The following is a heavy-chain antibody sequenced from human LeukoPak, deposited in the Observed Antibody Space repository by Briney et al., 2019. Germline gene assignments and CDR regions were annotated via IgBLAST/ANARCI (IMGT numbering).Heavy chain of an antibody. Sequence: PGGSLRLSCAASGFTFSSYAMSWVRQAPGKGLEWVSAISGSGGSTYYADSVKGRFTISRDNSKNTLYLQMNSLRAEDTAVYYCASSTYYXGSXXYYNPXXXXPWGXXXXVT. J-gene: IGHJ5*02. CDR2: ISGSGGST. CDR1: GFTFSSYA. CDR3: ASSTYYXGSXXYYNPXXXXP. D-gene: IGHD3-10*01. V-gene: IGHV3-23*01.